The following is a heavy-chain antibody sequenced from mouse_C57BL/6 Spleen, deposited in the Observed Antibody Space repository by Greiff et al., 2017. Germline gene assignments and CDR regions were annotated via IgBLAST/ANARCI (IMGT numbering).Heavy chain of an antibody. J-gene: IGHJ4*01. V-gene: IGHV5-17*01. CDR2: ISSGSSPI. CDR1: GFTFSDYG. CDR3: ARPEDYYGSSDYAMDY. Sequence: EVQLVESGGGLVKPGGSLKLSCAASGFTFSDYGMHWVRQAPEKGLEWVAYISSGSSPIYYADTVKGRFTIARDNAKNTLFLQMTSLRSEDTAMYYCARPEDYYGSSDYAMDYWGQGTSVTVSS. D-gene: IGHD1-1*01.